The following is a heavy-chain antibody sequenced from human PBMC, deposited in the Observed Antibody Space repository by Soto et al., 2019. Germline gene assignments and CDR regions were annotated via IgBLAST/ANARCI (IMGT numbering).Heavy chain of an antibody. D-gene: IGHD3-3*01. CDR3: AKDGDWYDFSTGYYSRGNYFDY. J-gene: IGHJ4*02. CDR1: GFVFNNYA. CDR2: LSSGGGTT. Sequence: GGSLRLSCAASGFVFNNYAMSWVRQAPGKGLEWVATLSSGGGTTYYTDSVEGRFTISRDNSMNLLYLQMNSLRADDTAVYYRAKDGDWYDFSTGYYSRGNYFDYWGQGTLVTVSS. V-gene: IGHV3-23*01.